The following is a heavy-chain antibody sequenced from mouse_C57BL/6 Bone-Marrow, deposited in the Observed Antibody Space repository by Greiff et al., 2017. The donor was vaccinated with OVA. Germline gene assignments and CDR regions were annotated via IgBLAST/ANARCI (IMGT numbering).Heavy chain of an antibody. D-gene: IGHD1-1*01. CDR3: ARNYGSSLFDY. J-gene: IGHJ2*01. Sequence: QVQLKGSGAELVRPGTSVKMSCKASGYTFTNYWIGWAKQRPGHGLEWIGDIYPGGGYTNYNEKFKGKATLTADKSSSTAYMQFSSLTSEDSAIYYCARNYGSSLFDYWGQGTTLTVSS. V-gene: IGHV1-63*01. CDR2: IYPGGGYT. CDR1: GYTFTNYW.